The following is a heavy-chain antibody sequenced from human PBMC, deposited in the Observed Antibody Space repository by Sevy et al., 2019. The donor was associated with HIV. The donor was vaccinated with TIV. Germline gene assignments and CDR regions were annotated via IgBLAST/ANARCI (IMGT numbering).Heavy chain of an antibody. Sequence: SETLSLTCTVSGGSISSSSYYWGWIRQPPGKGLEWIGSIYYSGSTYCNPSLKSRVTISVDTSKNQFSLKLSSVTAADTAVYYCARHKKYQLLYLGNYFDYRGQGTLVTVSS. J-gene: IGHJ4*02. CDR3: ARHKKYQLLYLGNYFDY. V-gene: IGHV4-39*01. CDR2: IYYSGST. CDR1: GGSISSSSYY. D-gene: IGHD2-2*02.